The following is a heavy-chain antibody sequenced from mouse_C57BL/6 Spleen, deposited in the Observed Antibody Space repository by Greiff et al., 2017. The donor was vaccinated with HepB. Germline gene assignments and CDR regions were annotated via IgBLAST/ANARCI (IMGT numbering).Heavy chain of an antibody. J-gene: IGHJ3*01. CDR3: ARDDYDRGFAY. CDR1: GYSFTGYF. V-gene: IGHV1-20*01. D-gene: IGHD2-4*01. CDR2: INPYNGDT. Sequence: EVQVVESGPELVKPGDSVKISCKASGYSFTGYFMNWVMQSHGKSLEWIGRINPYNGDTFYNQKFKGKATLTVDKSSSTARMELRSLTSEDSAVYYCARDDYDRGFAYWGQGTLVTVSA.